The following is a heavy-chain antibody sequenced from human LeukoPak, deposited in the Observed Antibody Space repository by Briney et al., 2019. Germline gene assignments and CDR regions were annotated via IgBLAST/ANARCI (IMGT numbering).Heavy chain of an antibody. V-gene: IGHV1-18*01. D-gene: IGHD6-13*01. Sequence: ASVKVSCKASGYTFTSYGISWVRQAPGQGLEWMGWISAYNGNTNYAQKLQGRVTMTTDTSTSTAYMELRSLRSDDSAMYYCARSIAAAYYYYGMDVWGQGTTVTVSS. CDR2: ISAYNGNT. CDR1: GYTFTSYG. CDR3: ARSIAAAYYYYGMDV. J-gene: IGHJ6*02.